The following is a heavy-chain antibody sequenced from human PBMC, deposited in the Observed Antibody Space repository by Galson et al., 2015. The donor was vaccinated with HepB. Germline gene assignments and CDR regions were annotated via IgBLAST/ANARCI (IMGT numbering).Heavy chain of an antibody. CDR3: VRDLPGGYCFGGYCPGWFGP. V-gene: IGHV1-2*06. CDR2: INPNSGGT. J-gene: IGHJ5*02. Sequence: SVKVSCKASGYTFTGYYMHWVRQAPGQGLEWMGRINPNSGGTNYAQKFQGRVTMTRDTSISTAYMELSSLRSDDTAVYYCVRDLPGGYCFGGYCPGWFGPWCQGTLVTVSS. CDR1: GYTFTGYY. D-gene: IGHD2-15*01.